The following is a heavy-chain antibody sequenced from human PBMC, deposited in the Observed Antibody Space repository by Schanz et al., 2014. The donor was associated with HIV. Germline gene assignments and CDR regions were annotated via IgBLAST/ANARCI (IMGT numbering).Heavy chain of an antibody. CDR3: VMGTTVGNSFDS. V-gene: IGHV3-33*01. J-gene: IGHJ4*02. Sequence: QVRLVESGGGVVRPGRSLRLSCAASGFTFDSYGMHWVRQAPGKGLEWVAVIWYDGSNIYYADSVKGRFTISRDNSKNTVYLQMNSLRAEDTAVYYCVMGTTVGNSFDSWGQGTLVTVSS. CDR2: IWYDGSNI. CDR1: GFTFDSYG. D-gene: IGHD4-17*01.